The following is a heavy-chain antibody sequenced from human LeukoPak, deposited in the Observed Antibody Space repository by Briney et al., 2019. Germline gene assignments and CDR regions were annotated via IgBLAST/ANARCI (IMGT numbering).Heavy chain of an antibody. CDR1: GYSFTSYW. J-gene: IGHJ4*02. CDR2: IDPSDSYT. D-gene: IGHD3-10*01. CDR3: ARARGVHYSFDY. Sequence: GESLKISCKGSGYSFTSYWIIWVRQMPGKGLEWMGRIDPSDSYTNYSPSLQGHVTISANKSISAAYLQWSNLKASDTAMYYCARARGVHYSFDYWGQGTLVTVSS. V-gene: IGHV5-10-1*01.